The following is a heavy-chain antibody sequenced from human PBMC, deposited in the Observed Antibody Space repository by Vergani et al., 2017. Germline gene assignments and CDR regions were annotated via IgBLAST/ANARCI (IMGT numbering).Heavy chain of an antibody. D-gene: IGHD3-22*01. CDR2: IIPTFGTA. CDR3: ARSTLGYYDSSGYYVPYGMDV. CDR1: GGTFGSHT. V-gene: IGHV1-69*08. J-gene: IGHJ6*02. Sequence: QVQLEQSGAEVKKPGSSVTVSCRASGGTFGSHTISWVRQAPGQGLEWLGGIIPTFGTATYAQRFQGRVTITADKSTSTAYMELSSLRSEDTAVYYCARSTLGYYDSSGYYVPYGMDVWGQGTTVTVSS.